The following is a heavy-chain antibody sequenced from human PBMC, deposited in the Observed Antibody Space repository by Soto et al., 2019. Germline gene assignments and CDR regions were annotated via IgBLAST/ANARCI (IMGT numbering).Heavy chain of an antibody. V-gene: IGHV4-59*11. CDR1: GDSISGHD. Sequence: LETLSLTCTVSGDSISGHDWSWIRQSPGEALEWIGYISYSGSTNYNPSLRSRVTISVDTAKNQFSLRLSPVTAADTAVYYCARYCHNAKCLDSWGQGTLVTVSS. CDR3: ARYCHNAKCLDS. CDR2: ISYSGST. J-gene: IGHJ4*02. D-gene: IGHD2-8*01.